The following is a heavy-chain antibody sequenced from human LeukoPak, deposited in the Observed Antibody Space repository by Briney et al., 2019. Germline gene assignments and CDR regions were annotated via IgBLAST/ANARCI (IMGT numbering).Heavy chain of an antibody. CDR3: ARYPPTYDFWSGGMAP. CDR2: IYYSGST. J-gene: IGHJ5*02. Sequence: PSETLSLTCTVSGGSISSYYWSWIRQPPGKGLEWIGYIYYSGSTNYNPSLKSRVTISVDTSKNQFSLKLSSVTAADTAVYYCARYPPTYDFWSGGMAPWGQGTLVTVSS. D-gene: IGHD3-3*01. V-gene: IGHV4-59*08. CDR1: GGSISSYY.